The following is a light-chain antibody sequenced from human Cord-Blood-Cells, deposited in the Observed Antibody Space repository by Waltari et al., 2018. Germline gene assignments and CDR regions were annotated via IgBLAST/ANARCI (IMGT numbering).Light chain of an antibody. CDR3: SSYTSSSTVV. V-gene: IGLV2-14*01. CDR2: DVS. Sequence: QSALTQPASVSGSPGQSITISCTGTSSDVGGYNNVSWYQQQPGKAPKPMIYDVSNRPSGVSNRFSGSKSGNTASLTISGLQAEDEADYYCSSYTSSSTVVFGGGTKLTVL. J-gene: IGLJ3*02. CDR1: SSDVGGYNN.